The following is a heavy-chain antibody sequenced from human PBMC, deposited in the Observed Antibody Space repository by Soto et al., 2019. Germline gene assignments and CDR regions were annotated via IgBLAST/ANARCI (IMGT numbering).Heavy chain of an antibody. CDR1: GYTFTSYG. CDR3: AREGLVLVPTTVNSDYYYYAMDV. D-gene: IGHD2-2*01. J-gene: IGHJ6*02. Sequence: ASVKVSCKASGYTFTSYGISWVRQAPGQGLEWMGGIIPRFATLNYAQKFQGRVTITADESTNTAYMELSSLRFEDTAVYYCAREGLVLVPTTVNSDYYYYAMDVWGQGTTVTVSS. V-gene: IGHV1-69*13. CDR2: IIPRFATL.